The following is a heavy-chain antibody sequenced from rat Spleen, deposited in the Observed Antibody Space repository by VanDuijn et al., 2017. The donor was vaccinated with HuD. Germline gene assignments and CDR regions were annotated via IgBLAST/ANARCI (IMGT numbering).Heavy chain of an antibody. CDR3: ARGGYNYYFDY. J-gene: IGHJ2*01. CDR1: GFTFSDYY. D-gene: IGHD1-5*01. Sequence: EVQLVESGGVLVQPGRSMKLSCAASGFTFSDYYMAWVRQAPKKGLEWVASISYEGNTYYRDSVKGRFTISRDNAKNTQYLQMDSLRSEDTATYYCARGGYNYYFDYWGQGVMVTVSS. V-gene: IGHV5-22*01. CDR2: ISYEGNT.